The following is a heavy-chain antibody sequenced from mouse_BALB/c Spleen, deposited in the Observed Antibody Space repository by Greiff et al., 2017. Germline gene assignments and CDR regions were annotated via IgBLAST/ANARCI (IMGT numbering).Heavy chain of an antibody. CDR3: ATILPPFDY. V-gene: IGHV2-2*02. Sequence: QVQLKESGPGLVQPSQSLSITCTVSGFSLTSYGVHWVRQSPGKGLEWLGVIWSGGSTDYNAAFITRLSISKDNSKSQVFFKMNSLQANDTAIYYCATILPPFDYWGQGTTLTVSS. CDR2: IWSGGST. CDR1: GFSLTSYG. J-gene: IGHJ2*01.